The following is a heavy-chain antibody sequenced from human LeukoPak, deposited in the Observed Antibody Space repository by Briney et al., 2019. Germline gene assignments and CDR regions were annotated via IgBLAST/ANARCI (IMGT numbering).Heavy chain of an antibody. V-gene: IGHV1-3*01. Sequence: VASVKVSCKASGYTFTSYAIHWVRQAPGQRLEWMGWISAGNGNTKYSQNFQGRVTFISNTSATTAFMELSSLRSEDAAVYYCARVYDSSGIFYWGQGTLVTVSS. D-gene: IGHD3-22*01. CDR1: GYTFTSYA. J-gene: IGHJ4*02. CDR3: ARVYDSSGIFY. CDR2: ISAGNGNT.